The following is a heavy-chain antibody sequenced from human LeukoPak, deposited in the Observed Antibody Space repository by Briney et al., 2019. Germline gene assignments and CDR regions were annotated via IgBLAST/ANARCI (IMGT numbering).Heavy chain of an antibody. CDR1: GFTFSDYY. D-gene: IGHD3-10*01. CDR2: ISSNGGTK. Sequence: GASLRLSCAASGFTFSDYYVSWFRQAPGKGLEWISYISSNGGTKYYADSVKGRFTISRDNAKNSLYLQMNSLRAEDTAIYYCARDGSGRYYMDVWGKGTTVTVSS. V-gene: IGHV3-11*01. CDR3: ARDGSGRYYMDV. J-gene: IGHJ6*03.